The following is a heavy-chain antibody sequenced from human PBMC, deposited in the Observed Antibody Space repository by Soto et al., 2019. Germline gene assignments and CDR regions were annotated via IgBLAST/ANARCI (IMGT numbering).Heavy chain of an antibody. V-gene: IGHV1-18*01. CDR1: GYTFTRYG. J-gene: IGHJ4*02. CDR2: ISAYNGNT. D-gene: IGHD3-16*02. Sequence: ASVKVSCKASGYTFTRYGISWVRQAPGQGLEWMGWISAYNGNTNYAQKLQGRVTMTTDTSTSTAYMELRSLRSDDTAVYYCARATHYDYVWGSYRELDYWGQGTLVTVSS. CDR3: ARATHYDYVWGSYRELDY.